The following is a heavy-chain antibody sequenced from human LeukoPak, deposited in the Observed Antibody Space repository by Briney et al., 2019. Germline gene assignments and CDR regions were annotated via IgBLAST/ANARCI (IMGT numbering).Heavy chain of an antibody. CDR3: ARVPYSSSWYYFDY. J-gene: IGHJ4*02. CDR2: IYYSGST. CDR1: GGSVSSYD. V-gene: IGHV4-59*02. Sequence: ASETLSLTCTVSGGSVSSYDWSWIRQPPGKGLEWIGYIYYSGSTNYNPSLKSRVTISVDTSKNQFSLTLNSVTAADTAVYYCARVPYSSSWYYFDYWGQGTLVTVST. D-gene: IGHD6-13*01.